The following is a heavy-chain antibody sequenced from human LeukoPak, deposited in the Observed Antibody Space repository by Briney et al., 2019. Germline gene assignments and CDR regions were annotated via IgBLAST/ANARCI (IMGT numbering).Heavy chain of an antibody. CDR2: VSGGGGST. V-gene: IGHV3-23*01. J-gene: IGHJ4*02. Sequence: GGSLRLSCAASGFTFSSYAMTWVRQAPGKGLEWVSTVSGGGGSTYYADSVKDRFTISRDNSKNTLYLQMNSLRAEDTAMYYCAREIYGDFGFDYWGQGTLVTVSS. D-gene: IGHD4-17*01. CDR3: AREIYGDFGFDY. CDR1: GFTFSSYA.